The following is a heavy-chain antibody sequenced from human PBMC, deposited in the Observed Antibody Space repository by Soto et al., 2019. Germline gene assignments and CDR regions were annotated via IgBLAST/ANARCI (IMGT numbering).Heavy chain of an antibody. CDR3: AKASTFGGVIVNIYFDY. CDR2: ISGSGGSK. CDR1: GFTFSSYA. D-gene: IGHD3-16*02. J-gene: IGHJ4*02. V-gene: IGHV3-23*01. Sequence: GSLRLSCAASGFTFSSYAMSWVRQAPGKGLGWVSAISGSGGSKYYADSVKGRFTLARDNSKNTLYLQMNSLRAEDTAVYYCAKASTFGGVIVNIYFDYWGQGTLVTVSS.